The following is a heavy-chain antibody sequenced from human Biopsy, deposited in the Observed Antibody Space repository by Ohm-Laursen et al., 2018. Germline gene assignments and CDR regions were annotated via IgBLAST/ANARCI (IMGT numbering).Heavy chain of an antibody. CDR2: INHSGRT. Sequence: GTLSLTCAVYGESFNDYYWSWIRQTPGKGLEWIGEINHSGRTNYNPSLKSRVTISVDTSKNQFSLKLNSVTAADTAVYFCARDSRGGHLNTTLITGKNLDSWGQGILVTVSS. CDR1: GESFNDYY. J-gene: IGHJ4*02. D-gene: IGHD3-16*01. CDR3: ARDSRGGHLNTTLITGKNLDS. V-gene: IGHV4-34*01.